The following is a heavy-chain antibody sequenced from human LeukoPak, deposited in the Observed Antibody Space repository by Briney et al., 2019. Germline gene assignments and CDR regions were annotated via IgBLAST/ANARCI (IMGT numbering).Heavy chain of an antibody. CDR1: GFTFTSSA. CDR3: ARGGLIYGDRNKYYYYGMDV. D-gene: IGHD4-17*01. J-gene: IGHJ6*02. CDR2: IVVGSGNT. V-gene: IGHV1-58*01. Sequence: GTSVKVSCKASGFTFTSSAVQWVRQARGQRLEWIGWIVVGSGNTNYAQKFQERVTITRDMSTSTAYMELSSLRSEDTAVYYCARGGLIYGDRNKYYYYGMDVWGQGTTVTVSS.